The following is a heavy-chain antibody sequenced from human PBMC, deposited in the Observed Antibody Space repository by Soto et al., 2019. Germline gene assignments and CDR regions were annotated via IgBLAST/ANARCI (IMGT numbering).Heavy chain of an antibody. D-gene: IGHD3-3*01. CDR1: GYTFTSYG. Sequence: SVKVSCKASGYTFTSYGISWVRQAPGQGLEWMGWISAYNGNTNYAQKLQGRVTMTADTSTSTAYMELRSLRSDDTAVYYCARDQHAYYDFWSGYYTYYYYGMDVWGQGTTVTVSS. CDR2: ISAYNGNT. J-gene: IGHJ6*02. V-gene: IGHV1-18*01. CDR3: ARDQHAYYDFWSGYYTYYYYGMDV.